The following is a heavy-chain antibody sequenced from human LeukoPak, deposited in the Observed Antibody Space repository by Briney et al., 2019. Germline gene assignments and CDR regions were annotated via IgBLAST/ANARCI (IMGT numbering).Heavy chain of an antibody. CDR1: GFTFSNYW. J-gene: IGHJ6*02. V-gene: IGHV3-74*01. Sequence: PGGSLRLSCAASGFTFSNYWMHWVRQAPGQGLVWVSRINSDGSSTTYADSVKGRFTISRDNAKNTLYLQMNSLRAEDTAVYYCARDYGRSRDYGMDVWGQGTTVTVSS. CDR3: ARDYGRSRDYGMDV. D-gene: IGHD3-10*01. CDR2: INSDGSST.